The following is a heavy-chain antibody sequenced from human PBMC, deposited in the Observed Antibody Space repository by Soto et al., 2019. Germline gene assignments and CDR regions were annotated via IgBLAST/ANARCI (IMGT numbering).Heavy chain of an antibody. CDR1: GYTFTNYA. CDR3: ARDSQYSTSWQRFDS. Sequence: QVQLVQSGGELKKPGASVKVPCKPSGYTFTNYAISWVRQAPGRGLEWMGWVNTYNGNPNYAQIFQGRVTMTTDTSTGTAYMELRSLKSDDSAIYYCARDSQYSTSWQRFDSWGQGTLVTVSS. J-gene: IGHJ4*02. D-gene: IGHD6-13*01. V-gene: IGHV1-18*01. CDR2: VNTYNGNP.